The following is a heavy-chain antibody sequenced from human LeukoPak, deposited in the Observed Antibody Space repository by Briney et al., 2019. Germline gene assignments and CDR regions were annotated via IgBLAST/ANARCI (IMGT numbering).Heavy chain of an antibody. V-gene: IGHV3-23*01. D-gene: IGHD4-17*01. CDR3: ARVGLRLGGDY. CDR1: GFVFSSYA. CDR2: LSDSGGKT. Sequence: GGSLSLSCAGSGFVFSSYAISWVRQAPGKGLEWVSTLSDSGGKTYYAGSVKGRFTISRDNSKNTLYLQMNSLRAEDTAVYYCARVGLRLGGDYWGQGTLVTVSS. J-gene: IGHJ4*02.